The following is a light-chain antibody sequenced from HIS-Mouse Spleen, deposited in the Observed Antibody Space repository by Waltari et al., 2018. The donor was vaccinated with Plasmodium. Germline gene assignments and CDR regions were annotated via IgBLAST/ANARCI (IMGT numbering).Light chain of an antibody. CDR2: EDS. J-gene: IGLJ3*02. Sequence: SYELTQPPSVSVSPGQTARITCSGDALPKKYAYWYQQKSGQAPVLVIYEDSKLPSGSPERFSGCSSGTRASLTISGAQVEDEADYYCYSTDSSGNHRVFGGGTKLTVL. CDR1: ALPKKY. V-gene: IGLV3-10*01. CDR3: YSTDSSGNHRV.